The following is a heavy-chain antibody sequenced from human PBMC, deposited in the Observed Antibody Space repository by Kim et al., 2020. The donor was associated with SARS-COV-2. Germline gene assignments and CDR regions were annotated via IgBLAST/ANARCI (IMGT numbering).Heavy chain of an antibody. V-gene: IGHV1-2*02. J-gene: IGHJ6*02. CDR1: GYTFTGYY. Sequence: ASVKVSCKASGYTFTGYYMHWVRQAPGQGLEWMGWINPNNGGTNYAQKFQGRVTMTRDTSINTAYMELSRLRSDDTALYYCARGSPVKPVALGDLGLEYYYYGMDVWGQGTTVTVSS. CDR2: INPNNGGT. CDR3: ARGSPVKPVALGDLGLEYYYYGMDV. D-gene: IGHD2-2*01.